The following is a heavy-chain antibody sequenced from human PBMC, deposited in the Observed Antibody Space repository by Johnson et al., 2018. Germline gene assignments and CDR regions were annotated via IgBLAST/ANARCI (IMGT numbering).Heavy chain of an antibody. D-gene: IGHD3/OR15-3a*01. CDR3: ARDGRRAFDI. J-gene: IGHJ3*02. V-gene: IGHV3-74*01. CDR2: INSDGSRT. CDR1: GFTVSNFW. Sequence: VRLREAGGALVEPGGSMGLWCAESGFTVSNFWMHWVRQAPGKGVVWVSRINSDGSRTRYADSVKGRFTISRDNAKNTLYLQMNRLRAEDTAVYYCARDGRRAFDIWGQGTMVTVSS.